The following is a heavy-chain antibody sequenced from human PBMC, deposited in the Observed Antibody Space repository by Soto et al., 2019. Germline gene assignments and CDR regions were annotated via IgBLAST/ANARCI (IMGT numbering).Heavy chain of an antibody. Sequence: QVQLQESGPGLVKPSQTLSLTCTVSGGSISSGGYYWSWIRQHPGKGLEWIGYIYYSGSTFYTPTLTLRVTIAVDTSKNTVSLNLSSVTAADTAVYYWATKKGYRYGPHSFDYWGQGTLVTVSS. V-gene: IGHV4-31*03. CDR2: IYYSGST. J-gene: IGHJ4*02. D-gene: IGHD5-18*01. CDR3: ATKKGYRYGPHSFDY. CDR1: GGSISSGGYY.